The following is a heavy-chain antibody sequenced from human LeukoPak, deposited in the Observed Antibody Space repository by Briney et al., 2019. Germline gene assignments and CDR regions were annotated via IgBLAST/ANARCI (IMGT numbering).Heavy chain of an antibody. D-gene: IGHD2-2*01. CDR1: GFTFSSYW. V-gene: IGHV3-7*01. Sequence: GGSLRLSCAASGFTFSSYWMSWVRQAPGKGLEWVANIKQDGSEKYYVDSVKGRFTISRDNAKNSLYLQMNSLRAEDTAVYYCARDLGQLLLFPDYWGQGTLVTVSS. CDR3: ARDLGQLLLFPDY. CDR2: IKQDGSEK. J-gene: IGHJ4*02.